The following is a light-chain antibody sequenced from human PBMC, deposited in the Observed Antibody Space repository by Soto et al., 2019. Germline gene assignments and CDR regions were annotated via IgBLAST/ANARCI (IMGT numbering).Light chain of an antibody. CDR2: GAS. J-gene: IGKJ1*01. V-gene: IGKV3-15*01. CDR3: QQYNNWPVT. Sequence: EIVMTQSPATLSVSPGERATLSCRASQSVSSNLAWYQQKPGQAPRLLIYGASTRATGIPARFSGGGSGTEFTLTISSLQSEDFAVYYGQQYNNWPVTFGQGTKVEIK. CDR1: QSVSSN.